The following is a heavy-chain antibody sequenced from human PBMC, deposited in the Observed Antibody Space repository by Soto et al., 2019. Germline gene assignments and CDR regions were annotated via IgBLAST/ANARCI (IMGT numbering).Heavy chain of an antibody. CDR3: ARDGDPGYSFWSGPLGGGRFDP. CDR1: GGTFGNTA. J-gene: IGHJ5*02. V-gene: IGHV1-69*12. Sequence: QVQLVQSGAEVKEPGSSVNVSCKTSGGTFGNTAVTWVRQVPGQGLEWIGGIVPLFGTANYAQKFRGRVMIAADESTSTAYMALSSLRSDDPAIYDCARDGDPGYSFWSGPLGGGRFDPWGQGTLVTVSS. CDR2: IVPLFGTA. D-gene: IGHD3-3*01.